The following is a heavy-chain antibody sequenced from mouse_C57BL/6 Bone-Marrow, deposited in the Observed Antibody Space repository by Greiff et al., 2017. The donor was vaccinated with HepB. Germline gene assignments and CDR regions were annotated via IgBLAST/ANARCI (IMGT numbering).Heavy chain of an antibody. CDR1: GSTFTDYE. CDR2: IDPETGGT. D-gene: IGHD2-3*01. V-gene: IGHV1-15*01. CDR3: TRSDGYPYAMDY. J-gene: IGHJ4*01. Sequence: VQLQQSGAELVRPGASVTLSCKASGSTFTDYEMHWVKQTPVHGLEWIGAIDPETGGTAYNQKFKGKAILTADKSSSTAYMELRSLTSEDSAVYYCTRSDGYPYAMDYWGQGTSVTVSS.